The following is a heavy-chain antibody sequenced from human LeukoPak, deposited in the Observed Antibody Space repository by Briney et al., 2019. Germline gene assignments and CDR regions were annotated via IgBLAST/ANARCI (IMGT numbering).Heavy chain of an antibody. D-gene: IGHD2-2*01. CDR1: GCTFTAYY. Sequence: ASLTVSCKASGCTFTAYYINWVRQAPGQGLEWMGWINPNSGGTKYAQKFQGRVAMTRDMSTNTVYMELSGLTSDDTAVYYCAKDPCTTWTRCFTSGFDPWGQGTLVTVSS. CDR2: INPNSGGT. J-gene: IGHJ5*02. V-gene: IGHV1-2*02. CDR3: AKDPCTTWTRCFTSGFDP.